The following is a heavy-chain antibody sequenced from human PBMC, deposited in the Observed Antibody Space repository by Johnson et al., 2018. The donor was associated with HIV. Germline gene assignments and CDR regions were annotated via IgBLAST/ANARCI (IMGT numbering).Heavy chain of an antibody. CDR3: ARDGVVPDAFDI. CDR2: IWFDGSNE. CDR1: GFIFNNYG. J-gene: IGHJ3*02. D-gene: IGHD3-16*01. Sequence: VQLVESGGGVVQPGRSLRLYCAASGFIFNNYGMHWVRQAPGKGLEWVAVIWFDGSNEYYADSVKGRFTISRDNSKNTLYLQMNSLRAEDTAVYYCARDGVVPDAFDIWGQGTMVTVSS. V-gene: IGHV3-33*01.